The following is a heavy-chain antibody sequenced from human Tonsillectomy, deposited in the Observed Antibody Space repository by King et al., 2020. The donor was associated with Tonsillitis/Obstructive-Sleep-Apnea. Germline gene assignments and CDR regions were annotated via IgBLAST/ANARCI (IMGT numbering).Heavy chain of an antibody. CDR1: GYTFTSYY. J-gene: IGHJ4*02. CDR2: INPSGGST. CDR3: AGEPITYCSSTSCYGY. V-gene: IGHV1-46*01. Sequence: VQLVESGAEVKKPGASVKVSCTASGYTFTSYYMHWVRQAPGQGLEWMGIINPSGGSTSYAQKFQGRVTMTRDTSTSTVYMELSSLRSEDTAVYYCAGEPITYCSSTSCYGYWGQGTLVTVSS. D-gene: IGHD2-2*01.